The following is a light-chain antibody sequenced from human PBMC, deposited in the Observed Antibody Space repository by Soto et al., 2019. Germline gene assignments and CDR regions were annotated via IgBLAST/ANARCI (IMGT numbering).Light chain of an antibody. CDR2: GAS. J-gene: IGKJ5*01. CDR1: QSVSSW. Sequence: DIQMTQSPSTLSASVGDRVTITCRASQSVSSWLAWYQRKPGKAPKLLIYGASTRATGIPARFSGSGSGTEFTLTISSLQSEDFAVYYCQQYNNWPFITFGQGTRLENK. CDR3: QQYNNWPFIT. V-gene: IGKV1-5*01.